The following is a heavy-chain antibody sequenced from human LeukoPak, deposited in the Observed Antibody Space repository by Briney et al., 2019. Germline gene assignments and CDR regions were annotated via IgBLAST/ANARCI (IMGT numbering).Heavy chain of an antibody. CDR3: ARDLGYCSGGSCYAVY. CDR2: INPNSGGT. D-gene: IGHD2-15*01. Sequence: ASVKVSCKASGYTFTGYYMHWVRQAPGQGLEWMGWINPNSGGTNYAQKFQGRVTMTRDTSISTAYMELRSLRSDDTAVYYCARDLGYCSGGSCYAVYWGQGTLVTVSS. J-gene: IGHJ4*02. V-gene: IGHV1-2*02. CDR1: GYTFTGYY.